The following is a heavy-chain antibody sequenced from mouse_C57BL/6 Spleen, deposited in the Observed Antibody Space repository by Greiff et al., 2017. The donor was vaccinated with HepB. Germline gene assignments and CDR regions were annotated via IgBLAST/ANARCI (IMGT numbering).Heavy chain of an antibody. J-gene: IGHJ1*03. CDR1: GFTFSSYA. D-gene: IGHD4-1*01. Sequence: EVMLVESGGGLVKPGGSLKLSCAASGFTFSSYAMSWVRQTPEKRLEWVATISDGGSYTYYPDNVKGRFTISRDNAKNNLYLQMSHLKSEDTAMYYCARDRKLTGTYFDVWGTGTTVTVSS. CDR2: ISDGGSYT. CDR3: ARDRKLTGTYFDV. V-gene: IGHV5-4*01.